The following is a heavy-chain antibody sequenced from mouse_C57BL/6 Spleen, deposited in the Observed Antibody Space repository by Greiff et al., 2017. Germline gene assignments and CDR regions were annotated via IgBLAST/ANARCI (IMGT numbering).Heavy chain of an antibody. V-gene: IGHV3-6*01. CDR2: ISYDGSN. D-gene: IGHD1-1*01. Sequence: EVQLQQSGPGLVKPSQSLSLTCSVTGYSITSGYYWNWIRQFPGNKLEWMGYISYDGSNNYNPSLKNRISITRDTSKNQFFLKLNSVTTEDTATYYCARDRLTTPFDYWGQGTTLTVSS. J-gene: IGHJ2*01. CDR3: ARDRLTTPFDY. CDR1: GYSITSGYY.